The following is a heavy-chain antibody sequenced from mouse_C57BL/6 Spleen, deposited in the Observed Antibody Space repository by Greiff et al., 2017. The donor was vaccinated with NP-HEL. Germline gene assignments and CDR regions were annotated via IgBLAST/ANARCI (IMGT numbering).Heavy chain of an antibody. V-gene: IGHV1-64*01. CDR3: ARGGGNYVRAMDY. D-gene: IGHD2-1*01. J-gene: IGHJ4*01. Sequence: QVQLQQSGAELVKPGASVKLSCKASGYTFTSYWMHWVKQRPGQGLEWIGMIHPNSGSTNYNEKFKSKATLTVDKSSSTAYMQLSSLTSEDSAVYYCARGGGNYVRAMDYWGQGTSVTVSS. CDR1: GYTFTSYW. CDR2: IHPNSGST.